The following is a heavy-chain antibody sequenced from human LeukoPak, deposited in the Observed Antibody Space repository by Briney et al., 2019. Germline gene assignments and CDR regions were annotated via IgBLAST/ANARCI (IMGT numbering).Heavy chain of an antibody. J-gene: IGHJ6*02. V-gene: IGHV1-8*01. D-gene: IGHD6-19*01. CDR3: ARGRGWPQDYYYYGMDV. CDR2: MNPNSGNT. Sequence: ASVKVSCKASGYTFTSYDINWVRQATGQGLEWMGWMNPNSGNTGYAQKFQGRVTMTRNTSISTAYMELSSLRSEDTAVYYCARGRGWPQDYYYYGMDVWGQGTTVTVS. CDR1: GYTFTSYD.